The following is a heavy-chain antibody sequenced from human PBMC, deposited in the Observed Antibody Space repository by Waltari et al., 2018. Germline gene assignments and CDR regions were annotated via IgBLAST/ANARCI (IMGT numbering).Heavy chain of an antibody. J-gene: IGHJ6*03. CDR2: INHSGST. CDR3: AKNYYGSGSYYPYYYYYMDV. Sequence: QVQLQQWGAGLLKPSETLSLTCAVYGGSFSGYYWRWIRQPPGKGLEWIGEINHSGSTNYNPSLKSRVTISVDTSKNQFSLKLSSVTAADTAVYYCAKNYYGSGSYYPYYYYYMDVWGKGTTVTVSS. CDR1: GGSFSGYY. D-gene: IGHD3-10*01. V-gene: IGHV4-34*01.